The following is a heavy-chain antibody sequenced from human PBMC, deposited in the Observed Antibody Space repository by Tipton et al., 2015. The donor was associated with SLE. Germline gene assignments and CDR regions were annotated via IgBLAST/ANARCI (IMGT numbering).Heavy chain of an antibody. CDR1: GGTFSQFA. D-gene: IGHD2-15*01. CDR3: ARDDCRAAGCPYKYYHAADV. Sequence: QLVQSGAEVKKPGSSVKVSCKASGGTFSQFAISWVRQAPGQGLEWMGGIIPIYGITNYAQKFQGRVTITADKSTGTAYMDLSNLRSEDTALYFCARDDCRAAGCPYKYYHAADVWGLGTTVTVSS. J-gene: IGHJ6*02. V-gene: IGHV1-69*17. CDR2: IIPIYGIT.